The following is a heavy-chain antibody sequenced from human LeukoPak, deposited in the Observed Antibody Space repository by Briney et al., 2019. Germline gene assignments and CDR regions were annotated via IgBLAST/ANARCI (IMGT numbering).Heavy chain of an antibody. D-gene: IGHD3-9*01. CDR1: GFTFTTYA. Sequence: GRSLRLSCTASGFTFTTYAMHWVRQAPGKGLEWVSSISSSSSYIYYADSVKGRFTISRDNAKNSLYLQMNSLRAEDTAVYYCASASTYYDILTGYSPVYYFDYWGQGTLVTVSS. J-gene: IGHJ4*02. V-gene: IGHV3-21*01. CDR2: ISSSSSYI. CDR3: ASASTYYDILTGYSPVYYFDY.